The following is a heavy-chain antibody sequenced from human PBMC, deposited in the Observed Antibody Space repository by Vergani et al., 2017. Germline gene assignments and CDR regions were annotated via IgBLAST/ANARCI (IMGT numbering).Heavy chain of an antibody. J-gene: IGHJ6*03. V-gene: IGHV1-69*02. CDR1: GGTFSSYT. CDR3: ARGGAYDFWSGYYIHYYMDV. D-gene: IGHD3-3*01. Sequence: QVQLVQSGAEVKKPGSSVKVSCKASGGTFSSYTISWVRQAPGQGLEWMGRIIPILGIANYAQKFQGRVTITADKSTSTAYMELSSLRSEDTAVYYCARGGAYDFWSGYYIHYYMDVWGKGTTVTVSS. CDR2: IIPILGIA.